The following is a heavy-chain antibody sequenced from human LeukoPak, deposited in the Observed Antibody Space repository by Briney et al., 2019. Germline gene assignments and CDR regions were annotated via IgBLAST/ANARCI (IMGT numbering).Heavy chain of an antibody. J-gene: IGHJ5*02. CDR1: GGTFINYA. CDR2: IIPIFGTA. CDR3: AITGSHRGFDH. Sequence: SVKVSCKASGGTFINYAISWVRQAPGQGLEWMGGIIPIFGTANYAQKFQGRVTITADESTSTAYMELSSLIFEDTAVYYCAITGSHRGFDHWGQGTLVTVSS. D-gene: IGHD1-14*01. V-gene: IGHV1-69*13.